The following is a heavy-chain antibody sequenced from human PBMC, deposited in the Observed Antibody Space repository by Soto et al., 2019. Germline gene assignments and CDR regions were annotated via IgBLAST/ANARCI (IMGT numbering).Heavy chain of an antibody. Sequence: GGSLRLSCAASGFTFSSYSMNWVRQAPGKGQKWVSSIISSSSYIYYADSVKGRFTISRDNAKNSLYLQMNSLRAEDTAVYYCARDHPYYAFWSASDVWGHGTTVTASS. CDR3: ARDHPYYAFWSASDV. D-gene: IGHD3-3*01. J-gene: IGHJ6*02. CDR2: IISSSSYI. CDR1: GFTFSSYS. V-gene: IGHV3-21*01.